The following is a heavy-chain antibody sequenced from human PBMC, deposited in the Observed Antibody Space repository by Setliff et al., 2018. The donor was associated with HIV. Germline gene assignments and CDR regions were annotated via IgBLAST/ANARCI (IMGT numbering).Heavy chain of an antibody. D-gene: IGHD5-12*01. J-gene: IGHJ4*02. Sequence: AGGSLRLSCAASGFTFSNYWMTWFRQAPGKGLEWVAVISFDGSDKYYADSVKGRFTLSRDNAKNSLYLQMNSLRVEDTAVYYCARDEDGYNHFDFWGQGTLVTVSS. CDR3: ARDEDGYNHFDF. CDR2: ISFDGSDK. V-gene: IGHV3-7*01. CDR1: GFTFSNYW.